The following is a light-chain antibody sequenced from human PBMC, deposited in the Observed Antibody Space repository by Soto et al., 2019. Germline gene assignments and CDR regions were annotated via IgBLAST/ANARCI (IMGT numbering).Light chain of an antibody. V-gene: IGLV2-14*01. J-gene: IGLJ1*01. CDR3: CSYTRTSNHYF. CDR2: EVR. Sequence: QSVLTQPPSVSGAPGQRVTISCTGSSSNIGADYDVYWYQQRPGKAPKLMIYEVRYRPSGVSNRFSGSKSGNTASLTISGLQAEDEAVYYCCSYTRTSNHYFFGSGTKVTVL. CDR1: SSNIGADYD.